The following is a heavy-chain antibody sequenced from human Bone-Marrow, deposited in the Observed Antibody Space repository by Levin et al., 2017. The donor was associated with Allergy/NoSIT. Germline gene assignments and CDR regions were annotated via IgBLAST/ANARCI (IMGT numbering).Heavy chain of an antibody. CDR3: ARGSDIVVLSAAARYFYMDV. J-gene: IGHJ6*03. CDR1: GGSFRGHY. Sequence: SQTLSLTCAVYGGSFRGHYWTWIRPTPGAGLEWIGEINHSGSTNFNPSLKSRVSISLDTSKKQFSLKMTSLTSADTATYYCARGSDIVVLSAAARYFYMDVWGAGTTVAVSS. V-gene: IGHV4-34*01. D-gene: IGHD2-21*01. CDR2: INHSGST.